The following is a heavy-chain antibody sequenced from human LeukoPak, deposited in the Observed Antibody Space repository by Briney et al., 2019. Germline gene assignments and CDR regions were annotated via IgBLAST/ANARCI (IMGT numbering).Heavy chain of an antibody. V-gene: IGHV3-33*01. CDR1: GFTFSSYG. D-gene: IGHD5-24*01. J-gene: IGHJ3*02. Sequence: PGRSLRLSCAASGFTFSSYGMHRVRQAPGKGLEWVAVIWYDGSNKYYADSVKGRFTISRDNSKNTLYLQMGSLRAEDTAVYYCARLLGMVTTFDIWGQGTVVTVSS. CDR2: IWYDGSNK. CDR3: ARLLGMVTTFDI.